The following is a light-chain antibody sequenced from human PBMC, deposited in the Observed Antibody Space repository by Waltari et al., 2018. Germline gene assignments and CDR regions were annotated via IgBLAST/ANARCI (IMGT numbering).Light chain of an antibody. V-gene: IGLV2-14*03. J-gene: IGLJ2*01. CDR1: TIHIGSYNY. CDR2: DVN. Sequence: QSALTQPASVSGSPGQSITISCSGSTIHIGSYNYVSWYQQHPGKAPKLIIFDVNRRPSGVSNRFSGSKSGLTASLTISGLQAEDEAEYYCSSYTGSSALVVFGGGTKLSVL. CDR3: SSYTGSSALVV.